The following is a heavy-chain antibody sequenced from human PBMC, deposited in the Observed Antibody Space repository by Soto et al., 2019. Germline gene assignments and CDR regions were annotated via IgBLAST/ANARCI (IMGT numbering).Heavy chain of an antibody. V-gene: IGHV3-20*01. CDR2: ISGSGVNA. J-gene: IGHJ2*01. CDR3: ARKPHWQYWYFDL. CDR1: GFAFQNHG. Sequence: VQLVESGGSVIRPGGSLRLSCAASGFAFQNHGMAWVRHVPGKGLECVAGISGSGVNAGYADSVKGRFTISRDNGDNSLYLEINNLGVEDTALYHCARKPHWQYWYFDLWGRGTLVTVSS. D-gene: IGHD1-1*01.